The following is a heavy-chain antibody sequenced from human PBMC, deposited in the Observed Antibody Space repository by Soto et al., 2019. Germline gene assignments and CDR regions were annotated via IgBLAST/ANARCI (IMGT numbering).Heavy chain of an antibody. J-gene: IGHJ6*02. Sequence: SVKVSCKASGFTFTSSAVQWVRQARGQRLEWIGWIVVGSGNTNYAQKFQERVTITRDMSTSTAYMELSSLRSEDTAVYYCARAAMVRGVPYGMDVWGQGTTVTVSS. D-gene: IGHD3-10*01. CDR2: IVVGSGNT. V-gene: IGHV1-58*01. CDR1: GFTFTSSA. CDR3: ARAAMVRGVPYGMDV.